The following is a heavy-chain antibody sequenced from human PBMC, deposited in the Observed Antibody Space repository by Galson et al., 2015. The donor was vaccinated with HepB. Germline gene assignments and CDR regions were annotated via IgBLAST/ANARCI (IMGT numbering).Heavy chain of an antibody. CDR1: GYSFTSYW. Sequence: QSGAEVKKPGESLKISCKGSGYSFTSYWIGWVRQMPGKGLEWMGIIYPGDSDTRYSPSFQGQVTISADKSISTAYLQWSSLKASDTAMYYCARSVAGSHPYYGTDVWGQGTTVTVSS. CDR2: IYPGDSDT. D-gene: IGHD6-19*01. J-gene: IGHJ6*02. V-gene: IGHV5-51*01. CDR3: ARSVAGSHPYYGTDV.